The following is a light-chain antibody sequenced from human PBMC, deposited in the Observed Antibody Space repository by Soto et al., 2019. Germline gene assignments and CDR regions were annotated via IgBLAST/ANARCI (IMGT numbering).Light chain of an antibody. J-gene: IGKJ5*01. CDR1: QSVSSTY. CDR3: QQYSDLPMT. CDR2: GAS. V-gene: IGKV3-20*01. Sequence: GVTLSAGAVSLSPGERATLSCRASQSVSSTYLAWYQQKRGQAPRLLIYGASRRATGIPDRFSGSASGTDFTLTISRLEPEDFAVYFCQQYSDLPMTFGQGTRLEIK.